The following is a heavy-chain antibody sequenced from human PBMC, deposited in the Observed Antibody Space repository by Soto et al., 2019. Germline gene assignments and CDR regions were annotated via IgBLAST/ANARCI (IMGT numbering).Heavy chain of an antibody. Sequence: ASVKVSCKASGYTFTSYGISWVRQAPGQGLEWMGWISAYNGNTNYAQKLQGRVTMTTDTSTSTAYMELRSLRSDDTAVYYCARDFSGYEGYCSGGSCYSGPWFDPWGQGTLVTVSS. CDR1: GYTFTSYG. CDR2: ISAYNGNT. J-gene: IGHJ5*02. CDR3: ARDFSGYEGYCSGGSCYSGPWFDP. V-gene: IGHV1-18*01. D-gene: IGHD2-15*01.